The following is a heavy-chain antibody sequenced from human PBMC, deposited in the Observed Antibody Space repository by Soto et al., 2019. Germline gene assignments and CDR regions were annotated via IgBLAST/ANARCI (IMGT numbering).Heavy chain of an antibody. D-gene: IGHD3-10*01. V-gene: IGHV4-30-4*01. Sequence: QVQLQESGPGLVKPSQTLSLTFTVSGGSISSGDYYWSWIREPPGKGLEWIGYIYYSGSTYYNPSLKSRVTISVDTSKNQFSLKLSSVTAADTAVYYCASRRVVGFAFDIWGQGTMVTVSS. CDR1: GGSISSGDYY. CDR2: IYYSGST. CDR3: ASRRVVGFAFDI. J-gene: IGHJ3*02.